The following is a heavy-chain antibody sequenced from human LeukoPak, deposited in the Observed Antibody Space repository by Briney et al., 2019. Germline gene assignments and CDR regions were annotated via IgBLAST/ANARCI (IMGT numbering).Heavy chain of an antibody. Sequence: PSETLSLTCTVSGGSISSYYWSWIRQPPGKGLEWIGYIYYSGSINYNPSLKSRVTISVDTSKNQFSLKLSSVTAADTAVYYCARLAAAGRNDAFDIWGQGTMVTVSS. CDR3: ARLAAAGRNDAFDI. CDR1: GGSISSYY. V-gene: IGHV4-59*08. D-gene: IGHD6-13*01. J-gene: IGHJ3*02. CDR2: IYYSGSI.